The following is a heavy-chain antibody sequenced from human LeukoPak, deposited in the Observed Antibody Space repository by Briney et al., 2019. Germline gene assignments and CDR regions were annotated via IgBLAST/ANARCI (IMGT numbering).Heavy chain of an antibody. CDR3: ARQGFWSGYYWSY. V-gene: IGHV4-38-2*01. CDR1: GYSISSGYY. J-gene: IGHJ4*02. Sequence: SETLSLTCAVSGYSISSGYYWGWIRQPPGKGLEWIGSIYHSGSTYYNPSLKSRVTISVDTSKNQFSLKLSSVTAADTAVYYCARQGFWSGYYWSYWSQGTLVTVSS. D-gene: IGHD3-3*01. CDR2: IYHSGST.